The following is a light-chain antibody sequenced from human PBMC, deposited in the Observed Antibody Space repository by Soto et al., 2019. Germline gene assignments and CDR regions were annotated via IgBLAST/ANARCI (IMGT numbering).Light chain of an antibody. CDR2: GAS. Sequence: EIVMTQSPATLSVSPAERATLSCRASQSVSSNLAWYQQKPGQAPRLLIYGASTRATGIPARFSGSGSGTEFTLTISSLQSEDFAVYYCQQYNNWPPLYTFGQGTKLEIK. CDR3: QQYNNWPPLYT. CDR1: QSVSSN. V-gene: IGKV3-15*01. J-gene: IGKJ2*01.